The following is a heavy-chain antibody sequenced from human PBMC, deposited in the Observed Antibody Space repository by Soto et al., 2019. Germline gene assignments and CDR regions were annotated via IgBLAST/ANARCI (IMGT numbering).Heavy chain of an antibody. V-gene: IGHV4-59*01. J-gene: IGHJ6*02. CDR2: IYYSGST. CDR3: ASLSIAADYYYGMDV. D-gene: IGHD6-13*01. Sequence: KTSETLSLTCTVSGGSLSSYYWSWIRQPPGKGLEWIGYIYYSGSTNYNPSLKSRVTISVDTSKNQFSLKLSSVTAADTAVYYCASLSIAADYYYGMDVWGQGTTVTVSS. CDR1: GGSLSSYY.